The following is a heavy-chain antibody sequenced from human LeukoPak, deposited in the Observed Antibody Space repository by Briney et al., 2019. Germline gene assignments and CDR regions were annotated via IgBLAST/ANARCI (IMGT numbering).Heavy chain of an antibody. V-gene: IGHV3-23*01. Sequence: PRGSLRLSCVASGFTFSRHPMSWVRQAPGNGLELVSAINERGDITKYADSVMRRFTISRDSSKNTLYLQVNGLRAEDTAVYYCARGDDISPGRVLEYWGRGTLVTVSS. CDR3: ARGDDISPGRVLEY. J-gene: IGHJ4*02. CDR1: GFTFSRHP. CDR2: INERGDIT. D-gene: IGHD3-9*01.